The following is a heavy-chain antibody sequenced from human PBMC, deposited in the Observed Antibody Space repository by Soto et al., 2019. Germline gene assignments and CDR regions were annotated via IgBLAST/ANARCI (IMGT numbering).Heavy chain of an antibody. D-gene: IGHD3-10*01. CDR1: GGTFKSYV. Sequence: VQLVQSGAEVKKAGSSVRVSCKAFGGTFKSYVISGVRQAPGQGLEWMGGIIPMFATANSAQKFRDRVTITADESTITAYMELSSLTSEDTAVYYCGGGPTLNITIVRGSFDYWGQGTLVTVSS. CDR2: IIPMFATA. CDR3: GGGPTLNITIVRGSFDY. V-gene: IGHV1-69*01. J-gene: IGHJ4*02.